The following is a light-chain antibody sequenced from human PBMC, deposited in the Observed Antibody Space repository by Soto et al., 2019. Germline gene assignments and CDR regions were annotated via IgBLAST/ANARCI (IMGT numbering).Light chain of an antibody. CDR2: GAS. CDR3: QQCNIWPS. V-gene: IGKV3-15*01. Sequence: EIVMTQSPGTLSVSPGETATLVCRASQSVGSNLAWYQQKPGQSPTLLIHGASARATGTPARFTGSGSGTEFTLTFTGLQSEDFAVYYRQQCNIWPSFGQGTKVDIK. J-gene: IGKJ1*01. CDR1: QSVGSN.